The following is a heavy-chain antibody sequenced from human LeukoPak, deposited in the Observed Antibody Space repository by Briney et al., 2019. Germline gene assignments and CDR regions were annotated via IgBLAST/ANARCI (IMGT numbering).Heavy chain of an antibody. CDR2: IYHSGST. Sequence: SETLSLTCTVSGYSISRGYYGGWIRQPPGKGRGGMGIIYHSGSTYYNPSLKSRVTISVDTSKNQFSLKLSSVTAADTAVYYCARRDDVLRFLDFGYAFDIWGQGTMVTVSS. CDR1: GYSISRGYY. J-gene: IGHJ3*02. CDR3: ARRDDVLRFLDFGYAFDI. V-gene: IGHV4-38-2*02. D-gene: IGHD3-3*01.